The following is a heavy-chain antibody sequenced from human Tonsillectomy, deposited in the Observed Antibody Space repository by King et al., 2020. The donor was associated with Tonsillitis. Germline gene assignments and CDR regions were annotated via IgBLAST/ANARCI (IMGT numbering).Heavy chain of an antibody. Sequence: VQLVQSGAEVKKPGESLKISCKSSGYSFSTYWIAWVRQMPGKGLEWVGVIYPDDSDTRYSPSFQGRVAISADKSISTAYLQWSSLKASDSAMYYCARLPTGGYYYMDAWGKGTAVTVSS. CDR1: GYSFSTYW. D-gene: IGHD3-16*01. CDR3: ARLPTGGYYYMDA. J-gene: IGHJ6*03. V-gene: IGHV5-51*01. CDR2: IYPDDSDT.